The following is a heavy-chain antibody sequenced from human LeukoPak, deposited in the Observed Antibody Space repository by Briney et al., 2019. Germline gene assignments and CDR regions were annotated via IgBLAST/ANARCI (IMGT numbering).Heavy chain of an antibody. CDR2: IWYDGSNK. CDR3: AREYSLPVQDYYYGMDV. V-gene: IGHV3-33*01. Sequence: GGSLRLSCAASGFTFSSYGMHWVRQAPGEGLEWVAVIWYDGSNKYYADSVKGRFTISRDNSKNTLYLQMNSLRAEDTAVYYCAREYSLPVQDYYYGMDVWGQGTTVTVSS. D-gene: IGHD1-1*01. J-gene: IGHJ6*02. CDR1: GFTFSSYG.